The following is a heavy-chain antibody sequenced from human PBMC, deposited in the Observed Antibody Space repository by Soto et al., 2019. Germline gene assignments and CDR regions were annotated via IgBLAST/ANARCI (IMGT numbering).Heavy chain of an antibody. J-gene: IGHJ3*02. CDR2: IIPIFGTA. CDR1: GGTFSSYA. Sequence: QVQLVQSGAEVKKPGSSVKVSCKASGGTFSSYAISWVRQAPGQGLEWMGGIIPIFGTANYAQKFQGRVTITADKPTSPRYVELRRLRSEDTAVYYCARARITMVREVIPYDAFDIWGQGTMVTVSS. CDR3: ARARITMVREVIPYDAFDI. D-gene: IGHD3-10*01. V-gene: IGHV1-69*06.